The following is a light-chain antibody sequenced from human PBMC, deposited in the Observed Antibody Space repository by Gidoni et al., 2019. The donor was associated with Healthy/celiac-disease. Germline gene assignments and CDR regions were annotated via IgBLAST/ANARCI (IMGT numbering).Light chain of an antibody. V-gene: IGKV1-39*01. Sequence: DIQMTQPPSSLSASVGDRVTITCQASQSISSYLNWYQQKPGKAPKLLIYAASSLQSGVPSRFSCSGSGTDFTLTISSLPPEAFATYFCHQSYCTPPITFGQGTRLEIK. CDR1: QSISSY. CDR3: HQSYCTPPIT. CDR2: AAS. J-gene: IGKJ5*01.